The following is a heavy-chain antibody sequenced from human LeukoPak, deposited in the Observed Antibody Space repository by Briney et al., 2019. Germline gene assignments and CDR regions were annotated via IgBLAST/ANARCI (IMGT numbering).Heavy chain of an antibody. J-gene: IGHJ4*02. V-gene: IGHV4-4*02. CDR1: GGSISSLNL. CDR3: ARAAYSGSYHSDY. Sequence: SSETLSLTCIVSGGSISSLNLWSWLRQPPGKGLEWIGEMYLGGTTNFNPSLKSRVTILIDKSKNQLSLQLTSVTAADTAVYYCARAAYSGSYHSDYWGQGTLVTVSS. CDR2: MYLGGTT. D-gene: IGHD1-26*01.